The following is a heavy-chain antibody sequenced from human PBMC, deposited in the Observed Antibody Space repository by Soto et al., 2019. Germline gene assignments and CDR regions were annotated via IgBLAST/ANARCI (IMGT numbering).Heavy chain of an antibody. V-gene: IGHV3-23*01. CDR1: GFTFNIYT. D-gene: IGHD5-12*01. CDR3: AKGGTYHIGDFDS. CDR2: IGARGSDT. J-gene: IGHJ4*02. Sequence: EVQLLESGGGLVQPGGSLRLSCAASGFTFNIYTMSWVRQAPGKGLEWVSGIGARGSDTYFPDSVKGRFTISRDNAMDMVYLQMNSLRAEDTALYFCAKGGTYHIGDFDSWGQGTLVTVSS.